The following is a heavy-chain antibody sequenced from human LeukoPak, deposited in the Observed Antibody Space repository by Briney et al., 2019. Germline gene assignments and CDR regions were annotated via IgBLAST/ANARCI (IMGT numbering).Heavy chain of an antibody. V-gene: IGHV3-21*01. CDR2: ISSSSVYI. Sequence: GGSLRLSCAASGFTFNTYTMNWVRQAPGKGLEWVSSISSSSVYIYYADSVKGRFTISRDNAKNSLYLQMNSLRAEDTAVYYCARDRRVQLWCPAGFDYWGQGTLVTVSS. CDR1: GFTFNTYT. D-gene: IGHD5-18*01. J-gene: IGHJ4*02. CDR3: ARDRRVQLWCPAGFDY.